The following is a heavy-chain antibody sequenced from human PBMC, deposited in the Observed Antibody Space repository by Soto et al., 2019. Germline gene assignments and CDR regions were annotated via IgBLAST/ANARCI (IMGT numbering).Heavy chain of an antibody. D-gene: IGHD4-4*01. CDR1: GGSISSGGYS. Sequence: QLQLQESGSGLVKPSQPLSLTCAVSGGSISSGGYSWSWIRQPPGKGLEWIGYIYHSGSTYYNPSLKRRVTISVERSKNQFSLKLSSLTAADKAVYYCARGMTTVTTIDYWGQGTLVTVSS. CDR2: IYHSGST. CDR3: ARGMTTVTTIDY. V-gene: IGHV4-30-2*01. J-gene: IGHJ4*02.